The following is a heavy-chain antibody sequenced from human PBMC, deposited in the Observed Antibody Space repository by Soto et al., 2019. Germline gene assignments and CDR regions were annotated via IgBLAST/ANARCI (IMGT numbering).Heavy chain of an antibody. D-gene: IGHD4-17*01. J-gene: IGHJ4*02. V-gene: IGHV1-3*01. CDR1: GYAFTSYT. CDR2: VNAGDGDT. Sequence: QVQLVQSGAEVKKPGASVKVSCKASGYAFTSYTLHWVRQAPGQRLEWMGWVNAGDGDTKYSQKFQGRVKISRDTSATTDYMNRISLRSQDTAVYYCPREGRYGDYVDFWGQGTLVTVSS. CDR3: PREGRYGDYVDF.